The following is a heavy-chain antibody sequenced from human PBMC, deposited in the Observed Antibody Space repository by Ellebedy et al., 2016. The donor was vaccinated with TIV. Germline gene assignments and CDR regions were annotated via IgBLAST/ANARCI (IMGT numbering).Heavy chain of an antibody. CDR3: ARQYSSGWPMS. Sequence: PGGSLRLSCSASGFIFSSYAMHWARQAPGKGLEYVSAISSTGGSTYYSDSWKGRFTISRDNSKNTLYLQMNSLRAEDTAVYYCARQYSSGWPMSWGQGTLVTVSS. V-gene: IGHV3-64*04. CDR1: GFIFSSYA. CDR2: ISSTGGST. D-gene: IGHD6-19*01. J-gene: IGHJ4*02.